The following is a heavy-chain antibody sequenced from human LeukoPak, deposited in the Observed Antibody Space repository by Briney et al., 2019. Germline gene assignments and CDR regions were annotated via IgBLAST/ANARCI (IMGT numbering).Heavy chain of an antibody. CDR2: ISYDGGNK. CDR3: ARPTRGVIIDHLDY. Sequence: GGSLRLSCAASGFTFNTYAMDWVRQAPGKGLEWVAIISYDGGNKYYADSVKGRLTISRDNSKNTLCLQMNSLRVEDTAVYYCARPTRGVIIDHLDYWGQGTLVTVSP. CDR1: GFTFNTYA. V-gene: IGHV3-30*14. D-gene: IGHD3-10*01. J-gene: IGHJ4*02.